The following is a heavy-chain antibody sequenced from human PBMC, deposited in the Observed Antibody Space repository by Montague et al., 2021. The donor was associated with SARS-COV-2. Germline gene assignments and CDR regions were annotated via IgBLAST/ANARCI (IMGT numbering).Heavy chain of an antibody. CDR3: ARHLNYRDYGGDDY. V-gene: IGHV4-39*01. CDR2: IYYSGGT. CDR1: GGSISSSSYF. J-gene: IGHJ4*02. D-gene: IGHD4-17*01. Sequence: SETLSLTSSVSGGSISSSSYFWGWIRQPPGKGLEWIGSIYYSGGTYSNSSLKSRVTISVDTSKNQFSLKLSSVTAADTAVYYCARHLNYRDYGGDDYWGQGTLVTVSS.